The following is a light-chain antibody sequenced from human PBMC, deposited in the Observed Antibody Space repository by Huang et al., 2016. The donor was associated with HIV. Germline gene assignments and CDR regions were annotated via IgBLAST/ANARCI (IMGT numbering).Light chain of an antibody. J-gene: IGKJ1*01. CDR3: QQRNNWPPWT. V-gene: IGKV3-11*01. CDR1: QSICSY. Sequence: EIVLTQSPATLSLSPGERATLSCRASQSICSYLAWYQQRPGQAPRLLIYDASVRATGIPARFSGRGSGTDFTLTISSLEPEDFAVYYCQQRNNWPPWTFGQGTRVEIK. CDR2: DAS.